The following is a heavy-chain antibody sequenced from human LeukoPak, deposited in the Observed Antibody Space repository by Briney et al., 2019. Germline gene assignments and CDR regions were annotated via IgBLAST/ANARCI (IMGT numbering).Heavy chain of an antibody. CDR1: GFTFSTYS. D-gene: IGHD1-26*01. Sequence: GGSLRLSCAASGFTFSTYSMNWLRQAPGKGLEWVSSISSSSTYIYYADSVRGRFTISRDNAKNSLYLQMNSLRAEDTAVYYCARDPPGSYYGSYWGQGTLVTVSS. J-gene: IGHJ4*02. CDR3: ARDPPGSYYGSY. V-gene: IGHV3-21*01. CDR2: ISSSSTYI.